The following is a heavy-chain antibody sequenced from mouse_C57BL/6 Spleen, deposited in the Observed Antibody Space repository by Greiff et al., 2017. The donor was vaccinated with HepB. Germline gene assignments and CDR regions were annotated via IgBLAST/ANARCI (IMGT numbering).Heavy chain of an antibody. D-gene: IGHD1-1*01. Sequence: EVMLVESGEGLVKPGGSLKLSCAASGFTFSSYAMSWVRQTPEKRLEWVAYISSGGDYIYYADTVKGRFTISRDNARNTLYLQMSSLKSEDTAMYYCTREEGYYGSSYDAMDYWGQGTSVTVSS. V-gene: IGHV5-9-1*02. CDR3: TREEGYYGSSYDAMDY. CDR1: GFTFSSYA. CDR2: ISSGGDYI. J-gene: IGHJ4*01.